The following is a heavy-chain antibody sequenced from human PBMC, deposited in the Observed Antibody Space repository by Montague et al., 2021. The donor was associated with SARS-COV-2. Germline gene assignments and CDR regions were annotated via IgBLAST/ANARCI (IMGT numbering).Heavy chain of an antibody. CDR2: ISSSGSTI. CDR1: GFTFSSYE. J-gene: IGHJ4*02. V-gene: IGHV3-48*03. D-gene: IGHD3-9*01. Sequence: SLRLSCAASGFTFSSYEMNWVRQAPGKGLEWASYISSSGSTIYYADSVKGRFTISRDNAKNSLYLQMNSLRAEDTAVYYCAGSRATIFWASCFDYWGQGTLVTVSS. CDR3: AGSRATIFWASCFDY.